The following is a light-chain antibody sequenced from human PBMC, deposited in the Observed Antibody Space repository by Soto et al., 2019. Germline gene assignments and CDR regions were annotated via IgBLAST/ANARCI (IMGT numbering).Light chain of an antibody. J-gene: IGKJ1*01. CDR2: AAS. V-gene: IGKV1-39*01. Sequence: MPLSTSYLSAYIGDRVTITCRASQGISSYLNWYQQKKGKPPKILIYAASSLQSGVPSRFSGSGSGTDFTLTISSLQPDDVKTYYCPQSNSSSRPFGQGTKVDI. CDR3: PQSNSSSRP. CDR1: QGISSY.